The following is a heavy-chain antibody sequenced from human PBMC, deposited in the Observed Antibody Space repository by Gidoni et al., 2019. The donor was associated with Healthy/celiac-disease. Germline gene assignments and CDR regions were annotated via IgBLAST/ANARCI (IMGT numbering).Heavy chain of an antibody. CDR3: TTDLNYYDSSGYYQTTDY. V-gene: IGHV3-15*01. CDR1: GFTFSNAW. D-gene: IGHD3-22*01. Sequence: EVQLVESGGGLVKPGGSLRLSCAASGFTFSNAWMSWVRQAPGKGLEWVGRIKSKTDGGTTDYAAPVKGRFTISRDDSKNTLYLQMNSLKTEDTAVYYCTTDLNYYDSSGYYQTTDYWGQGTLVTVSS. J-gene: IGHJ4*02. CDR2: IKSKTDGGTT.